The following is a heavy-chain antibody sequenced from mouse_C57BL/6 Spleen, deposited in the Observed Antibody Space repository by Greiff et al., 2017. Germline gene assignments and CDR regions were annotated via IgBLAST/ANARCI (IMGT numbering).Heavy chain of an antibody. D-gene: IGHD2-12*01. CDR2: IHPNSGST. Sequence: VQLQQPGAELVKPGASVKLSCKASGYTFTSYWMHWVKQRPGQGLEWIGMIHPNSGSTNYNEKFKSKATLTVDKSSSTASMQLSSLTSENSAVYYCARSFLRFDYWGQGTTLTVSS. CDR3: ARSFLRFDY. V-gene: IGHV1-64*01. J-gene: IGHJ2*01. CDR1: GYTFTSYW.